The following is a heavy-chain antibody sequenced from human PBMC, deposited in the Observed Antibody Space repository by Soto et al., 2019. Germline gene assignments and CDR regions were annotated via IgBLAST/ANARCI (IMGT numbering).Heavy chain of an antibody. D-gene: IGHD3-10*01. Sequence: QITLRESGPPLVKPTQTLTLTCTFSGFSLSTTGVGVVWVRQPPGRALEWLALVYWDDGKRYSPSLMSRLTITKDTSRNQVVLTMTNMDPVDTATYYCAKTRGWLTHFWGQGTLLTVSS. V-gene: IGHV2-5*02. CDR3: AKTRGWLTHF. CDR2: VYWDDGK. J-gene: IGHJ4*02. CDR1: GFSLSTTGVG.